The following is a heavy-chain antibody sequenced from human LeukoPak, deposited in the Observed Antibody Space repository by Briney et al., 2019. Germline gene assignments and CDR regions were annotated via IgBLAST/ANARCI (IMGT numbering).Heavy chain of an antibody. CDR3: AKARASSGTRSYFDY. D-gene: IGHD3-22*01. J-gene: IGHJ4*02. V-gene: IGHV3-23*01. CDR1: GFTFSSYA. CDR2: ISGSGGST. Sequence: SGGSLRLFCAASGFTFSSYAMSWVRQAPGKGLEWVSAISGSGGSTYYADSVKGQFTISRDNSKNTLYLQMNSLRAEDTAVYYCAKARASSGTRSYFDYWGQGTLVTVSS.